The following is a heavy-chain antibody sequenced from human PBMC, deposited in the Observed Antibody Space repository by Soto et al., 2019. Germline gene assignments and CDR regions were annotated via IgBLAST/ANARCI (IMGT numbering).Heavy chain of an antibody. CDR2: MNPNSCHT. CDR3: ASDMSTT. CDR1: GYTFTSHD. J-gene: IGHJ5*02. V-gene: IGHV1-8*01. D-gene: IGHD2-2*01. Sequence: QVQLVQSGAEVKKPGASVKVSCKASGYTFTSHDINWMLQATGQGLEWMGWMNPNSCHTNYALKFQGRFTMTRYTSISTAYMELTSLRSEDTAVYYCASDMSTTWGQGTLVTVSS.